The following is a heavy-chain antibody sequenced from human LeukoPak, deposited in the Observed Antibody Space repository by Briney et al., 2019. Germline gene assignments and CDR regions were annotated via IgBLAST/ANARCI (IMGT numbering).Heavy chain of an antibody. CDR2: INPNSGGT. J-gene: IGHJ4*02. V-gene: IGHV1-2*02. D-gene: IGHD6-6*01. Sequence: GASVKVSCKASGYTFIDYYIHWVRQAPGQGLEWMGWINPNSGGTNYAQKFQGRVTMTRDTSISTAYMELSRLRSDDTAVYYCASDSSSSFDGFDYWGQGTLVTVSS. CDR1: GYTFIDYY. CDR3: ASDSSSSFDGFDY.